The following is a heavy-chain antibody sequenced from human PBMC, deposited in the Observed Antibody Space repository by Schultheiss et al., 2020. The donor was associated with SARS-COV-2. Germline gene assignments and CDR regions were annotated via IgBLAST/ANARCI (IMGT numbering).Heavy chain of an antibody. Sequence: SETLSLTCTVSGGSISSGGYYWSWIRQHPGKGLEWIGYIYYSGSTYYNPSLKSRVTISVDTSKNQFSLKLSSVTAADTAVYYCARGNWPASNWFDPWGQGTLVTVSS. CDR1: GGSISSGGYY. CDR3: ARGNWPASNWFDP. J-gene: IGHJ5*02. V-gene: IGHV4-31*03. CDR2: IYYSGST. D-gene: IGHD1-20*01.